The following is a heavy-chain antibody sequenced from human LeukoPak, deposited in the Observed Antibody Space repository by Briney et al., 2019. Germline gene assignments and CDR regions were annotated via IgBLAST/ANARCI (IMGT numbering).Heavy chain of an antibody. CDR1: GASITDAY. CDR2: IYYRGGT. CDR3: ARVMRGSGSYYNSYYYYYYMDV. Sequence: PSETLSLTCNVSGASITDAYWSWLRQPPGKGLEWIGYIYYRGGTNYNPSLKSRVAISLDTSKNQFSLKLSSETAADTAVYYCARVMRGSGSYYNSYYYYYYMDVWGKGTTVTVSS. V-gene: IGHV4-59*12. J-gene: IGHJ6*03. D-gene: IGHD3-10*01.